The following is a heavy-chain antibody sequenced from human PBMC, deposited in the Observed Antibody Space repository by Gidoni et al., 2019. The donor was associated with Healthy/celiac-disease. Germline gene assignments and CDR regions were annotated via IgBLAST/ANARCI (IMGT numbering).Heavy chain of an antibody. Sequence: QVQLVQSGAAVKKPGASVKVSCKASGYTFTSYDINWVRQATGQGLEWMGWMNPNSGNTGYAQKFQGRVTMTRNTSISTAYMELSSLRSEDTAVYYCARGTVVSYYYYYYYMDVWGKGTTVTVSS. CDR2: MNPNSGNT. J-gene: IGHJ6*03. CDR3: ARGTVVSYYYYYYYMDV. D-gene: IGHD2-15*01. V-gene: IGHV1-8*01. CDR1: GYTFTSYD.